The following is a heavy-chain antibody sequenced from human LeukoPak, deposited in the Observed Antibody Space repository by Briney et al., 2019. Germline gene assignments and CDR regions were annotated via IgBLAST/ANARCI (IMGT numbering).Heavy chain of an antibody. CDR3: ARFGGYYYGMDV. CDR1: GYTFTSYG. V-gene: IGHV1-8*02. Sequence: GASVKVSCKASGYTFTSYGISWVRQATGQGLEWMGWMDPNSGNTGYAQKFQGRVTMTRNTSISTAYMELSSLRSEDTAVYYCARFGGYYYGMDVWGQGTTVTVSS. J-gene: IGHJ6*02. D-gene: IGHD3-16*01. CDR2: MDPNSGNT.